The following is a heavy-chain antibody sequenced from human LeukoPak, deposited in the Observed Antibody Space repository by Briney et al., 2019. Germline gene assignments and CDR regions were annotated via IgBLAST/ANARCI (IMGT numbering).Heavy chain of an antibody. CDR1: GGSISSYY. Sequence: SETLSLTCTVSGGSISSYYWSWIRQPPGKGLEWIGYIYYSGSTNYNPSLKSRVTISVDTSKNQFSLQLNSVTPEDTAVYYCARADRRVCFLDWGQGTLVTVSS. J-gene: IGHJ4*02. CDR3: ARADRRVCFLD. CDR2: IYYSGST. V-gene: IGHV4-59*12. D-gene: IGHD2-8*01.